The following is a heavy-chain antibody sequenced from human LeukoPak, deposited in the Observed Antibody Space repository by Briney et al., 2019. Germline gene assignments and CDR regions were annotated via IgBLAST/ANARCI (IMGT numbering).Heavy chain of an antibody. V-gene: IGHV3-30*03. CDR3: ARDGNFGYDAFDI. CDR1: GFTFSSYG. CDR2: ISYDGSNK. J-gene: IGHJ3*02. Sequence: AGGSLRLSCAASGFTFSSYGMHWVRQAPGKGLEWVAVISYDGSNKYYADSVKGRFTISRDNSKNTLYLQMNSLRAEDTAVYYCARDGNFGYDAFDIWGQGTMVTVSS. D-gene: IGHD3-10*01.